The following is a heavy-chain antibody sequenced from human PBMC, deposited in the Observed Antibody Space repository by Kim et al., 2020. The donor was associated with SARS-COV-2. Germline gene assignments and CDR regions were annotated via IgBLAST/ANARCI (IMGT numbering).Heavy chain of an antibody. J-gene: IGHJ4*02. CDR1: GFTFNAYS. Sequence: GGSLRLSCATSGFTFNAYSMSWVRQAPGKGLEWVSSITSNSHYIYYGDSVKGRFTISRDNAKNSLFLQMNSLRAEDTAVYYCARAVVGLVREGNDYWPREPWSPSPQ. D-gene: IGHD6-19*01. V-gene: IGHV3-21*01. CDR2: ITSNSHYI. CDR3: ARAVVGLVREGNDY.